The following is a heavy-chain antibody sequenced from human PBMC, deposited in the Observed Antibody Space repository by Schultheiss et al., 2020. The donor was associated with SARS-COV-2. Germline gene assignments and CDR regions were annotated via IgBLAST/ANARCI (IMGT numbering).Heavy chain of an antibody. CDR2: IYSGGST. J-gene: IGHJ4*02. CDR1: GFTFSTYS. V-gene: IGHV3-53*01. CDR3: ARDSTAMAPFDY. Sequence: GGSLRLSCAASGFTFSTYSMNWVRQAPGKGLEWVSVIYSGGSTYYADSVKGRFTISRDNSKNTLYLQMNSLRAEDTAVYYCARDSTAMAPFDYWGQGTLVTVSS. D-gene: IGHD5-18*01.